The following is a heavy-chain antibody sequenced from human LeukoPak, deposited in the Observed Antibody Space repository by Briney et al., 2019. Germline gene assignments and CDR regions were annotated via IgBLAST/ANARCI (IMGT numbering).Heavy chain of an antibody. J-gene: IGHJ4*02. CDR3: AVLDVALPFDD. V-gene: IGHV3-74*01. Sequence: GGSLRLSCAASGFTFSSYWMHWGRQAPGKGLVWVSRINSAASSTNYADSVRGRFTISRDNAKNTLYLQMNSLRVEDTAVYYCAVLDVALPFDDWGQGTLVTVSS. CDR2: INSAASST. D-gene: IGHD3-9*01. CDR1: GFTFSSYW.